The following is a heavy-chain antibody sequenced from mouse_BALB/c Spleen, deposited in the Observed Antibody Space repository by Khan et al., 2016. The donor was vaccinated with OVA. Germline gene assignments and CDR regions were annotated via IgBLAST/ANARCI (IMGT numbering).Heavy chain of an antibody. D-gene: IGHD2-14*01. V-gene: IGHV1-4*01. CDR3: ARRTTGYTMDY. J-gene: IGHJ4*01. CDR2: INPRSGYS. Sequence: QVQLKESGAELARPGASVKMSCKASGYTFTSHTMHWIMQSPGQGLEWIGYINPRSGYSNYNQKFNDKATLTADQSSSPAYMQLSSLTYEDSAVDYCARRTTGYTMDYWGQGTSVTVSS. CDR1: GYTFTSHT.